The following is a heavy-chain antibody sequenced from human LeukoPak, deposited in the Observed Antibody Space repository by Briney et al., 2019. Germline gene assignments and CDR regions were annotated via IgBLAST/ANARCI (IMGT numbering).Heavy chain of an antibody. CDR3: AVGDRTFDY. J-gene: IGHJ4*02. D-gene: IGHD5-24*01. V-gene: IGHV3-7*01. CDR1: GFTFRDYW. CDR2: IKEDGSEK. Sequence: GGSLRLSCAASGFTFRDYWMSWVRQAPGKGLGWVANIKEDGSEKYYVDSVKGRFTISRDNAKTSLYLQMNSLRVEDTAVYYCAVGDRTFDYWGQGTLVTVSS.